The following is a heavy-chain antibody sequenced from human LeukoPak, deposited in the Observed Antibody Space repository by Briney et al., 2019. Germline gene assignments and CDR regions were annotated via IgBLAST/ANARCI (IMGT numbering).Heavy chain of an antibody. V-gene: IGHV1-18*01. D-gene: IGHD6-19*01. CDR2: ISAYNGNT. Sequence: ASVKVSCKASGYTFTSSGISWVRQAPGQGLEWMGWISAYNGNTKYAQKLQGRVTMTTDTSTSTAYMELRSLRSDDTAVYYCAILQMYSSGWYARVDYWGQGTRVTGAS. J-gene: IGHJ4*02. CDR3: AILQMYSSGWYARVDY. CDR1: GYTFTSSG.